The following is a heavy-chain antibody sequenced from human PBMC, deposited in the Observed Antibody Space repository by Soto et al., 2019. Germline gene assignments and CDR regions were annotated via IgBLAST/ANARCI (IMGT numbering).Heavy chain of an antibody. J-gene: IGHJ3*02. CDR1: GFTFSSYW. CDR2: INSDGSST. D-gene: IGHD3-10*01. V-gene: IGHV3-74*01. CDR3: ARDLYLGSPSNAFDI. Sequence: GGSLRLSCAASGFTFSSYWMHWVRQAPGKGLVWVSRINSDGSSTSYADSVKGRFTISRDNAKNTLYLQMNSLRAEDTAVYYCARDLYLGSPSNAFDIWGQGTMVTVSS.